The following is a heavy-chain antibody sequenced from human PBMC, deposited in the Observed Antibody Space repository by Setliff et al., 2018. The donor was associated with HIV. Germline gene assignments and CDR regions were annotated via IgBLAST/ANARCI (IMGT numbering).Heavy chain of an antibody. CDR1: GGSISSYY. CDR3: AKTSVGATGLYAFDI. CDR2: IFSSGST. J-gene: IGHJ3*02. Sequence: SETLSLTCTVSGGSISSYYWSWIRQPAGKGLEWIGRIFSSGSTSYNSSLKSRVTMSVDTSKNQFSLRLTSVTAADTAVYYCAKTSVGATGLYAFDIWGQGTMVTVSS. D-gene: IGHD1-26*01. V-gene: IGHV4-4*07.